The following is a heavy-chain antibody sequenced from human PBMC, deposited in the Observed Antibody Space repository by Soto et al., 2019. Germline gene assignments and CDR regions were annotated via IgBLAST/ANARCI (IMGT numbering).Heavy chain of an antibody. V-gene: IGHV1-2*04. D-gene: IGHD6-13*01. J-gene: IGHJ6*02. CDR2: INPNSGGT. Sequence: ASVKVSCKASGYTFTGYYMHWVRQAPGQGLEWMGWINPNSGGTNYAQKFQGWVTMTRDTSISTAYMELSRLRSDDTAVYYCARGDRRSWYRMDVWRQGTTVTVSS. CDR1: GYTFTGYY. CDR3: ARGDRRSWYRMDV.